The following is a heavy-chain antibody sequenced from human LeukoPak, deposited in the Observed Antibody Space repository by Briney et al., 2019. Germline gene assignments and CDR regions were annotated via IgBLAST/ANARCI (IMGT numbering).Heavy chain of an antibody. D-gene: IGHD2-21*02. J-gene: IGHJ5*02. CDR2: IDTYHANT. V-gene: IGHV1-18*01. CDR3: ARDFRAYCNGDCRSPLDL. CDR1: RYIITTYG. Sequence: ASVNVSCKASRYIITTYGITWVRQAPGQGLEWMGWIDTYHANTKYARKFQGRVTMTTDTSTNTAYMELRSLRSDDTALYFCARDFRAYCNGDCRSPLDLWGQGTLVTVSS.